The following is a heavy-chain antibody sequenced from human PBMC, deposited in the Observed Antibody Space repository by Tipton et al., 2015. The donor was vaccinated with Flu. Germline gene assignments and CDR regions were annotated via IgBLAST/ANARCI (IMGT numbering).Heavy chain of an antibody. CDR2: IYYSGST. J-gene: IGHJ4*02. CDR3: ARDPSLGMPDYFDH. CDR1: GGSFTGYY. Sequence: LRLSCAVSGGSFTGYYWSWIRRTPGKGLEWIGYIYYSGSTYYNPSLKSRVTISVDTSKNQFSLQLRSVTAADTAVYYCARDPSLGMPDYFDHWGQGTLVTASS. V-gene: IGHV4-31*02. D-gene: IGHD2-2*01.